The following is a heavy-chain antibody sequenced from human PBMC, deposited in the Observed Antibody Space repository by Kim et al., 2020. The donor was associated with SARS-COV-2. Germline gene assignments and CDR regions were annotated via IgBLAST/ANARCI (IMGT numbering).Heavy chain of an antibody. CDR1: GFTFSSYA. Sequence: GGSLRLSCAASGFTFSSYAMSWVRQAPGKGLEWVSAISGSGGSTYYADSVKGRFTISRDNSKNTLYLQMNSLRAEDTAVYYCAKALWFDYGSGTYGGAGYCGQGTLVTVSS. V-gene: IGHV3-23*01. CDR3: AKALWFDYGSGTYGGAGY. J-gene: IGHJ4*02. CDR2: ISGSGGST. D-gene: IGHD3-10*01.